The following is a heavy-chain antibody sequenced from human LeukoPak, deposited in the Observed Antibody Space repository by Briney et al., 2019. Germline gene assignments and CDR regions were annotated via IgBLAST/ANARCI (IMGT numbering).Heavy chain of an antibody. CDR3: TTDRGQYSADFDY. J-gene: IGHJ4*02. D-gene: IGHD5-18*01. CDR2: IKSKTDGGTT. Sequence: GGSLRLSCAASGFIFSSYAMNWVRQAPGKGLEWVGRIKSKTDGGTTDYAAPVKGRFTISRDDSKNTLYLQMNSLKTEDTAVYYCTTDRGQYSADFDYWGQGTLVTVSS. CDR1: GFIFSSYA. V-gene: IGHV3-15*07.